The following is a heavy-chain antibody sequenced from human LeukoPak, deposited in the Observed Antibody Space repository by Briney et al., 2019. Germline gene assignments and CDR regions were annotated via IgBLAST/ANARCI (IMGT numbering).Heavy chain of an antibody. CDR1: GFTFSSYS. D-gene: IGHD2-15*01. CDR3: ARGGRRLLLLRSGGDASLDY. V-gene: IGHV3-21*01. J-gene: IGHJ4*02. CDR2: ISSSSSYI. Sequence: GGSLRLSCAASGFTFSSYSMNWVRQAPGKGLEWVSSISSSSSYIYYADSVKGRFTISRDNSKNTLYLQMNSLRAEDTAVYYCARGGRRLLLLRSGGDASLDYWGQGTLVTVSS.